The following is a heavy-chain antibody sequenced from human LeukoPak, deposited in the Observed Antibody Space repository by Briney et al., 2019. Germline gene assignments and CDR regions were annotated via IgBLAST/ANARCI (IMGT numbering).Heavy chain of an antibody. CDR2: IYYSGST. Sequence: PSETLSLTCTVSGGSIRSGDYYWSWIRQPPGKGLEWIGYIYYSGSTYYNPSLKSRVTISVDTSKNQFSLKLSSVTAADTAVYYCARYSVVVVPAAITSNYYYYYYMDVWGKGTTVTVSS. D-gene: IGHD2-2*02. CDR1: GGSIRSGDYY. J-gene: IGHJ6*03. CDR3: ARYSVVVVPAAITSNYYYYYYMDV. V-gene: IGHV4-30-4*08.